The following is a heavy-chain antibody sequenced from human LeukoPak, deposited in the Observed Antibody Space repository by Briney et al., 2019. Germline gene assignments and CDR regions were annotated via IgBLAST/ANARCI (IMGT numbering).Heavy chain of an antibody. CDR2: IIPIFGTA. CDR3: ARTINFDDLYYFDY. J-gene: IGHJ4*02. Sequence: GASVKVSCKASGGTFSSYAISWVRQAPGQGLEWMGRIIPIFGTANYAQKFQGRVTITTDESTSTAYMELCSLRSEDTAVHYCARTINFDDLYYFDYWGQGTLVTVSS. V-gene: IGHV1-69*05. D-gene: IGHD3-9*01. CDR1: GGTFSSYA.